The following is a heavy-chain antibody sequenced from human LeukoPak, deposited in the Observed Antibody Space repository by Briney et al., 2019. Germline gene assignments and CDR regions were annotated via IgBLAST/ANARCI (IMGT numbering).Heavy chain of an antibody. Sequence: GASVKVSCKASGYTFTSYGISWVRQATGQGLEWMGWMNPNSGNTGYAQKFQGRVTMTRNTSISTAYMELSSLRSEDTAVYYCARVPGIAVAGTGYWGQGTLVTVSS. CDR2: MNPNSGNT. V-gene: IGHV1-8*02. CDR1: GYTFTSYG. D-gene: IGHD6-19*01. J-gene: IGHJ4*02. CDR3: ARVPGIAVAGTGY.